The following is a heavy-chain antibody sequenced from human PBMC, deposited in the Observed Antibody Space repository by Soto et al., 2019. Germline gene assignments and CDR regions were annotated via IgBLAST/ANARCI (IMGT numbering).Heavy chain of an antibody. V-gene: IGHV3-49*03. CDR1: GFTFDAYS. CDR3: TRRMTRAVRPPDY. Sequence: GGSLRLSCTASGFTFDAYSMSWFRQAPGKGLEWVGFIRSKVYGSTTEYAASVKGRFTISRDDSNSIAYLQMNSLETDDTAVYYCTRRMTRAVRPPDYWGQGTLVTVSS. J-gene: IGHJ4*02. CDR2: IRSKVYGSTT. D-gene: IGHD6-6*01.